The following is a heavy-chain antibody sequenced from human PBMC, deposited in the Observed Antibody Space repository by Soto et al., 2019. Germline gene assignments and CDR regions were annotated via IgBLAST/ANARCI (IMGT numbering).Heavy chain of an antibody. D-gene: IGHD2-2*01. J-gene: IGHJ3*02. Sequence: QITLKESGPTLVKPTQTLTLTCTFSGFSLTTSGVGVGWIRQPPGKALEWLALIYWDDEKRYSPSLQSRLTNTTDTSKIQVDPTVTNMNPADTGRYYCAHRRYASMDDAFDIWGPGTMVYVSS. CDR2: IYWDDEK. CDR1: GFSLTTSGVG. V-gene: IGHV2-5*02. CDR3: AHRRYASMDDAFDI.